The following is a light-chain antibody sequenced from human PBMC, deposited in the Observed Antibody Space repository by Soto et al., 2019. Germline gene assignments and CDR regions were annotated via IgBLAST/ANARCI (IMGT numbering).Light chain of an antibody. CDR1: SSDVGSYNL. J-gene: IGLJ1*01. V-gene: IGLV2-23*01. CDR3: CSYAGSSISYV. Sequence: QSALTQPASVSGSPGQSITISCTGTSSDVGSYNLVSWYQQHPGKAPKLMIYEGSKWPSGVSNRFSGSKSGNTASLTISGLQAEDEADYYCCSYAGSSISYVFGTGTKLTVL. CDR2: EGS.